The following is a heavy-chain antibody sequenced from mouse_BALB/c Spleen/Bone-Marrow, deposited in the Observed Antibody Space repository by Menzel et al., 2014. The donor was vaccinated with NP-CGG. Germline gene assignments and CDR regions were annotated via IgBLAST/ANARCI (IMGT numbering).Heavy chain of an antibody. D-gene: IGHD2-14*01. CDR2: ISSGGSYT. Sequence: EVKLQESGGGLVKPGGSLKLSCAASGFTFSSCAMSWVRQTPEKRLEWVATISSGGSYTYCLDSVKGRFTISRDNAENTLYLQMSSLRSKDTAMYYCARAGRYDGNFDYWGQGTTLTVSS. CDR1: GFTFSSCA. CDR3: ARAGRYDGNFDY. J-gene: IGHJ2*01. V-gene: IGHV5-9-1*01.